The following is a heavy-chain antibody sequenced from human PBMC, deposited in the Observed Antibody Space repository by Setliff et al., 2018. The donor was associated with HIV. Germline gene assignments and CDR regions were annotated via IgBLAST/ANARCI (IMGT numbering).Heavy chain of an antibody. CDR1: GYSFTNYA. D-gene: IGHD3-3*01. V-gene: IGHV1-3*01. J-gene: IGHJ4*02. CDR3: AREIRNYDFWSGYWEDHYFDS. Sequence: ASVKVSCKTSGYSFTNYAIHWVRQAPGQRLEWMGWINGGNGNTGYAQKFQGRVTMTRNTSISTAYMELSSLRSEDTAVYYCAREIRNYDFWSGYWEDHYFDSWGQGTLVTVSS. CDR2: INGGNGNT.